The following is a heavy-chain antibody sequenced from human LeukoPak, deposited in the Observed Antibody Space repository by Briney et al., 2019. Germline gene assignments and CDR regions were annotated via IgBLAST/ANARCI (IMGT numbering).Heavy chain of an antibody. CDR2: INPSGGST. CDR3: ARDIEARDGYNYVRYFDC. J-gene: IGHJ4*02. Sequence: ASVKVSCKASGYTFTSYYMHWVRQAPGQGLEWMGIINPSGGSTSYAQKFQGRVTMTRDTSTSTVYMELSSLRSEVTAVYYCARDIEARDGYNYVRYFDCWGQGTLVTVSS. V-gene: IGHV1-46*01. D-gene: IGHD5-24*01. CDR1: GYTFTSYY.